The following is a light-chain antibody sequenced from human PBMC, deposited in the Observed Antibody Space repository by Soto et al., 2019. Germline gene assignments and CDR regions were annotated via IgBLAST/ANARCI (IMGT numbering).Light chain of an antibody. CDR1: QSVSSY. CDR2: DAA. J-gene: IGKJ2*01. V-gene: IGKV3-11*01. CDR3: HECSNWYT. Sequence: EIVLTQSPATLSLSPGERATLSCRASQSVSSYLAWYHQKTGQAPRLLIYDAANSATGLPAMVSGSGFATDIPVTISSLEPEDVAAYYWHECSNWYTFGQGTKLEIK.